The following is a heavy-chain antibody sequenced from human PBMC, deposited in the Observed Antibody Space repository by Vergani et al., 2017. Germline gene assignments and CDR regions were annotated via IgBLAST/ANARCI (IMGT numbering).Heavy chain of an antibody. CDR1: GGSISSYY. Sequence: QVQLQESGPGLVKPSETLSLTCTVSGGSISSYYWSWIRQPPGKGLEWIGYIYYRGSTNYNPSLKSRVTISVDTSKNQFSLKLSSVTAADTAVYYCARVTYYECWSGYYRYYYYYMDVWGKGTTVTVSS. J-gene: IGHJ6*03. D-gene: IGHD3-3*01. CDR3: ARVTYYECWSGYYRYYYYYMDV. CDR2: IYYRGST. V-gene: IGHV4-59*01.